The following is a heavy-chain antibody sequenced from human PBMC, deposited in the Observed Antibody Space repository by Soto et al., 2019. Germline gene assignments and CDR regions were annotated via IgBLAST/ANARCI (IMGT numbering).Heavy chain of an antibody. J-gene: IGHJ6*02. Sequence: PGGSLRLSCAASGFTFSSYSMNWVRQAPGKGLEWVSSISSSSSYIYYADSVKGRFTISRDNAKNSLYLQMNSLRAEDTAVYYCARGDCSSTSCYQSRDYYYYGMDVWGQGTTVTVSS. D-gene: IGHD2-2*01. V-gene: IGHV3-21*01. CDR2: ISSSSSYI. CDR3: ARGDCSSTSCYQSRDYYYYGMDV. CDR1: GFTFSSYS.